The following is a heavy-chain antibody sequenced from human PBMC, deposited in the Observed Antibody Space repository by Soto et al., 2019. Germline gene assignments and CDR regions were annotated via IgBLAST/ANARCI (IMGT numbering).Heavy chain of an antibody. J-gene: IGHJ4*02. CDR2: ISGGGGST. V-gene: IGHV3-23*01. CDR1: GFTISTYG. D-gene: IGHD6-13*01. Sequence: EVQLLESGGGLVQPGGSLRLSCEASGFTISTYGMSWVRQAPGKWLEWVSGISGGGGSTYYTDSVKGRFTISSDNSKNTLYLQMNSLRAEDTAVYYYAQVARYSSTLALLWGQGTLVTVSS. CDR3: AQVARYSSTLALL.